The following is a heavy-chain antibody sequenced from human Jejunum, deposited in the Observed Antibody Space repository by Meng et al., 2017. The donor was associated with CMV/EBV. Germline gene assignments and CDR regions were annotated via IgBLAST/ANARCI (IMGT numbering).Heavy chain of an antibody. D-gene: IGHD6-6*01. CDR1: GFTFSDYT. CDR3: AKDKYGRSTLADY. CDR2: IYSGDSRT. J-gene: IGHJ4*02. V-gene: IGHV3-23*03. Sequence: ASGFTFSDYTMKWVRQAPGKGLEFVSVIYSGDSRTYYADSVKGRFTISRDDSKNTLYLQMNSLRAEDTAVYYCAKDKYGRSTLADYWGQGTLVTVSS.